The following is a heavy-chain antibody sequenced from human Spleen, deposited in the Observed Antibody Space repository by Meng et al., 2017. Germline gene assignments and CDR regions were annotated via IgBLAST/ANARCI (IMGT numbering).Heavy chain of an antibody. CDR3: ARDYGDYASVNFDY. V-gene: IGHV3-33*01. D-gene: IGHD4-17*01. CDR2: IWYDGSNK. J-gene: IGHJ4*02. CDR1: GFTFSTYG. Sequence: GESLKISCAASGFTFSTYGIHWVRQAPGKGLEWVALIWYDGSNKYYADSVKGRFTISRDNSKNTLYLQMNNLRAEDTAVYYCARDYGDYASVNFDYWGQGTLVTVSS.